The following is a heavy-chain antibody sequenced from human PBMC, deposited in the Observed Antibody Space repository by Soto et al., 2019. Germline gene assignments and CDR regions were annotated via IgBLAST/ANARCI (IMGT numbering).Heavy chain of an antibody. V-gene: IGHV2-26*01. CDR2: IFSNDEK. J-gene: IGHJ3*02. CDR3: ARLTYYYDSSADPYDAFDI. CDR1: GFSLSNARMG. D-gene: IGHD3-22*01. Sequence: QVTLKESGPVLVKPTETLTLTCTVSGFSLSNARMGVSWIRQPPGKALEWLAHIFSNDEKTYSTSRKSRLTISKDTXXSXVXXTMTNIDPVDTATYYCARLTYYYDSSADPYDAFDIWGQGTMVTVSS.